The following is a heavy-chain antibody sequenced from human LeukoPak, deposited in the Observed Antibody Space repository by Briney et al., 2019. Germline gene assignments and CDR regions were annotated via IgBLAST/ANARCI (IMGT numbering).Heavy chain of an antibody. CDR2: IYHSGSP. D-gene: IGHD2/OR15-2a*01. V-gene: IGHV4-4*02. Sequence: SETLSLTCAVSGGSISSSNWWSWVRRPPGKGLEWIGEIYHSGSPNYNPSLMSRVTISLDTSKNQFSLKVNSVTAADTAVYYCARDFFAKSASFVAFDIWGPGTTVTVSS. CDR1: GGSISSSNW. CDR3: ARDFFAKSASFVAFDI. J-gene: IGHJ3*02.